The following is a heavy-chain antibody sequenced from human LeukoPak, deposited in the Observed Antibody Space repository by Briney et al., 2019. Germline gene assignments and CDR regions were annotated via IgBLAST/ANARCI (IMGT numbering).Heavy chain of an antibody. CDR1: GFTFSSYA. CDR3: AKDLRDSSGYSYYFDY. D-gene: IGHD3-22*01. Sequence: GGSLRLSCEASGFTFSSYAMSWVRQAPGKGLEWVSAISGSGGSTYYADSVKGRFTISRDNSKNTLYLQMNSLRAEDTAVYYCAKDLRDSSGYSYYFDYWGQGTLVTVSS. J-gene: IGHJ4*02. CDR2: ISGSGGST. V-gene: IGHV3-23*01.